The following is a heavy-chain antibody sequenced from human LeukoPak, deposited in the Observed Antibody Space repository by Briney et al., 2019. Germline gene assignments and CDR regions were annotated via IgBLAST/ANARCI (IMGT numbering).Heavy chain of an antibody. J-gene: IGHJ4*02. CDR3: ARVAPCTTAICYAYYFDY. CDR1: GYTFSNYD. Sequence: ASVKVSCKASGYTFSNYDINWVRQAPGQGLEWMGYMNPNSGNSDHAQKFQGRVTMTRDTSISTAYMELSSLRSEDTAVYYCARVAPCTTAICYAYYFDYWGQGSLVTVSS. V-gene: IGHV1-8*02. D-gene: IGHD3-16*01. CDR2: MNPNSGNS.